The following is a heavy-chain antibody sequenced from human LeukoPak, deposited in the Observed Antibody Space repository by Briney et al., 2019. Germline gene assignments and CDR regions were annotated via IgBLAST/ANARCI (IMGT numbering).Heavy chain of an antibody. D-gene: IGHD3-10*01. V-gene: IGHV3-11*01. CDR1: GFTFSDYY. Sequence: GGSLRLSCAASGFTFSDYYMSWVRQAPGRGLEWLSYISSSGSTIYYADSARGRFTISRDNAKNPLYLQMNSLRAEDTAVYYCARKERPTYFYGSGSYTDYWGQGTLVTVSS. CDR2: ISSSGSTI. J-gene: IGHJ4*02. CDR3: ARKERPTYFYGSGSYTDY.